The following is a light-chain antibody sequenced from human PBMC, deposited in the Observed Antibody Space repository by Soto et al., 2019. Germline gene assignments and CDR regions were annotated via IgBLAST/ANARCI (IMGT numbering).Light chain of an antibody. CDR1: QTISSW. CDR2: KAS. J-gene: IGKJ1*01. V-gene: IGKV1-5*03. CDR3: QHYNRYSEA. Sequence: DIQMTQSPSTLSGSVGDRVTITCRASQTISSWLAWYQQKPGKAPKLLIYKASTLKSGVPSRFSGSVSGTEFTFTISSLQPDDFATYYCQHYNRYSEAFGQGTKVELK.